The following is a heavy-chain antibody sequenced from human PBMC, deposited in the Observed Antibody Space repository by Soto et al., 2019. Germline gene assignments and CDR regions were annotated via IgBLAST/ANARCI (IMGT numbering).Heavy chain of an antibody. CDR1: AGTLSTES. CDR2: IFYRKSP. Sequence: SETRSLPYTVSAGTLSTESWIWVRHPPGKGLEWIGFIFYRKSPYYDPSLKSRITMSVDTSKNQTTLDLTSVTVADTAVYYCARLGVCGDDCYSFDSWGQGTLVTVS. J-gene: IGHJ4*02. V-gene: IGHV4-59*08. CDR3: ARLGVCGDDCYSFDS. D-gene: IGHD2-21*02.